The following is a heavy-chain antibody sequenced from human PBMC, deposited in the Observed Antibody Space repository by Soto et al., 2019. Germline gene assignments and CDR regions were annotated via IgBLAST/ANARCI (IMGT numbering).Heavy chain of an antibody. V-gene: IGHV3-33*01. Sequence: PAGSLRLSCAASGFTFSRYGMHWVRQAPGKGLEWVAVIWYDGSNKYYADSVKGRFTISRDNSKNTLYLQMNSLRAEDTAVYYCARAMVSAIAAQGGMDVWGQGTTVTVSS. CDR2: IWYDGSNK. D-gene: IGHD6-13*01. CDR3: ARAMVSAIAAQGGMDV. J-gene: IGHJ6*02. CDR1: GFTFSRYG.